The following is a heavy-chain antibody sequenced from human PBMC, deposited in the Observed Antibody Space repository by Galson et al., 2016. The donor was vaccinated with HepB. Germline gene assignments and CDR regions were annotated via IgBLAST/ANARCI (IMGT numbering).Heavy chain of an antibody. CDR1: GFTFSTYG. CDR2: ISYDRSNK. D-gene: IGHD3-22*01. J-gene: IGHJ4*02. CDR3: AKDYSGYYFDGTGYYNAFDY. V-gene: IGHV3-30*18. Sequence: SLRLSCAASGFTFSTYGMRWVRKAPGKGLEWVAVISYDRSNKNYAASVKGRFTISRDNSKNTLYLEMTSLREEDTAVYYCAKDYSGYYFDGTGYYNAFDYWGQGALVTVSS.